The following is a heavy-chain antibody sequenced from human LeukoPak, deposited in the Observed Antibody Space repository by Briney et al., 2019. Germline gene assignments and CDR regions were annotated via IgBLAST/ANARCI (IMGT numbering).Heavy chain of an antibody. CDR2: ISGSGGST. CDR3: AKDLICYDFWSGY. J-gene: IGHJ4*02. Sequence: GGSLRLSCAASGFPFSSYAMSWVRQAPGKGLEWVSAISGSGGSTYYADSVKGRFTSSRDNSKNTLYLQMNSLRAEDTAVYYCAKDLICYDFWSGYWGQGTLVTVSS. CDR1: GFPFSSYA. V-gene: IGHV3-23*01. D-gene: IGHD3-3*01.